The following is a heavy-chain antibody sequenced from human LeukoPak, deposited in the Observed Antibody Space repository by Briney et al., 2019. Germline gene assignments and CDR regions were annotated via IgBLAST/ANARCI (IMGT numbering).Heavy chain of an antibody. Sequence: GASVKVSCKASGYTFTSYGISWVRQAPGQGLEWMGWISAYNGNTNYAQKLQGRVTMTTDTSTSTAYMELRSLRSDDTAVYYCARDYRGIAAAGTVQYYYYYGMDVWGQGTTVTVSS. V-gene: IGHV1-18*01. CDR3: ARDYRGIAAAGTVQYYYYYGMDV. J-gene: IGHJ6*02. CDR1: GYTFTSYG. CDR2: ISAYNGNT. D-gene: IGHD6-13*01.